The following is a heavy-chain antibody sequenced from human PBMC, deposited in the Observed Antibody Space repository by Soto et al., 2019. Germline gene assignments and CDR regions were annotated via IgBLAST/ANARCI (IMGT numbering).Heavy chain of an antibody. J-gene: IGHJ4*02. CDR2: ISYDGSNK. CDR1: GFTFSSYA. Sequence: GGSLRLSCAASGFTFSSYAMHWVRQVPGKGLEWVAVISYDGSNKYYADSVKGRLTISRDNCKNTLYLQMNSLRAEDTAVYYWARVVYSYGSLYFDYWRQGTLVTVSS. CDR3: ARVVYSYGSLYFDY. V-gene: IGHV3-30-3*01. D-gene: IGHD5-18*01.